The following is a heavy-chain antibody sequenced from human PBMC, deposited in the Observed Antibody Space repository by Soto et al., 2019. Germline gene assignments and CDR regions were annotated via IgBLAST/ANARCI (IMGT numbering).Heavy chain of an antibody. CDR2: IFSNDEK. CDR3: ARIPKYDFWSGYFGGFDP. V-gene: IGHV2-26*01. J-gene: IGHJ5*02. Sequence: QVTLKESGPVLVKPTETLTLTCTVSGFSLSNDRMGVSWIRQPPGKALEWLAHIFSNDEKSYSTSLKSRLTISKDPSKRQVVLTMTNMDPVDTATYYCARIPKYDFWSGYFGGFDPWGQGTLVTVSS. D-gene: IGHD3-3*01. CDR1: GFSLSNDRMG.